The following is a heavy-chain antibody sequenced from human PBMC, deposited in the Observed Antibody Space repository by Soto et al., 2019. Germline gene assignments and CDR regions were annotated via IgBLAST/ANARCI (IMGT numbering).Heavy chain of an antibody. Sequence: QITLKESGPTLVKPTQTLTLTCTFSGLSLSTTGVGVGWIRQPPGKALEWLALIYWDDDKRYSPSLKSRLTNTKDTSKNRVXLXLXXMDPVDTATYYCVQSRCGGDCLQSYSSHSYYGLDVWGQGTTVTVSS. CDR2: IYWDDDK. V-gene: IGHV2-5*02. CDR3: VQSRCGGDCLQSYSSHSYYGLDV. CDR1: GLSLSTTGVG. J-gene: IGHJ6*02. D-gene: IGHD2-21*02.